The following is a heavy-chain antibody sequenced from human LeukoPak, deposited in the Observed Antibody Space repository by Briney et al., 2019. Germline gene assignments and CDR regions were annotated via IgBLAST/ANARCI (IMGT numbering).Heavy chain of an antibody. CDR3: AGDQRSGGAFDI. CDR2: ISSSGSII. V-gene: IGHV3-48*03. Sequence: GGSLRLSCAASGFTFSSYEMNWVRQAPGKGLEWVSYISSSGSIIYYADSVKGRFTISRDNAKDSLYLQMNSLRAEDTAIYHCAGDQRSGGAFDIWGQGTMVTVSS. CDR1: GFTFSSYE. D-gene: IGHD2-15*01. J-gene: IGHJ3*02.